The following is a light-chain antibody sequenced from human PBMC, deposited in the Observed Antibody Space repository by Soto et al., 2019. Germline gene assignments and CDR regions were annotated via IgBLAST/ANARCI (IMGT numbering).Light chain of an antibody. CDR3: SSYTSISTLYV. Sequence: QSVLTQPASVSGSPGQSITISCTGTNSDVGGYNYVSWYQQHPGKAPELMIYEVSHRPSGVSNRFSGSKSDNTASLTISGLQAEDEADYYCSSYTSISTLYVFGTGTQLTV. CDR2: EVS. J-gene: IGLJ1*01. V-gene: IGLV2-14*01. CDR1: NSDVGGYNY.